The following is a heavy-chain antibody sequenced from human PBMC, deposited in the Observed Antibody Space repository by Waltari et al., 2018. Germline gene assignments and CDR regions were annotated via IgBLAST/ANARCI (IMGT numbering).Heavy chain of an antibody. J-gene: IGHJ5*02. CDR3: ARHGYSSSWYRGYNWFDP. CDR2: IYHSGST. D-gene: IGHD6-13*01. Sequence: QVQLQESGPGLVKPSETLSLTCAVSGYSISSGYYWGWIRQPPGQGLEWIGSIYHSGSTYYNPSLKSRVTISVDTSKNQFSLKLSSVTAADTAVYYCARHGYSSSWYRGYNWFDPWGQGTLVTVSS. CDR1: GYSISSGYY. V-gene: IGHV4-38-2*01.